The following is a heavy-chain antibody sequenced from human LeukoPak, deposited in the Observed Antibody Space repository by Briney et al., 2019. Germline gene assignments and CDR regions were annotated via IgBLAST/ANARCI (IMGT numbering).Heavy chain of an antibody. CDR2: INHSGST. J-gene: IGHJ4*02. D-gene: IGHD6-13*01. V-gene: IGHV4-34*01. Sequence: PSETLSLTCAVYGGSFSGYYWSWIRQPPGKGLEWIGEINHSGSTNYNPSLKSRVTISVDTSKNQFSLKLSSVTAADTAVYYCAREGSSSCHDYWGQGTLVTVSS. CDR1: GGSFSGYY. CDR3: AREGSSSCHDY.